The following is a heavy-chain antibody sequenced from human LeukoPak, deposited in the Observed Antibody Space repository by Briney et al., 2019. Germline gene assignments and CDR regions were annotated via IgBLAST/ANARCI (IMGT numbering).Heavy chain of an antibody. J-gene: IGHJ4*02. CDR2: IKQDGSDK. V-gene: IGHV3-7*01. CDR1: GFTFSRYW. CDR3: ARDRSLDY. Sequence: PGGSLRLSCAASGFTFSRYWMSWFRQAPGKGLEWVANIKQDGSDKYYVDSVKGRFTISRDNAKNSQYLQMNSLIAEDTAVYYCARDRSLDYWGQGTLVTVSP.